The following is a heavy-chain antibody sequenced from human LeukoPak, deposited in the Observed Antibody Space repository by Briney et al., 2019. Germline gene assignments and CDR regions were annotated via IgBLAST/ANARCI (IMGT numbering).Heavy chain of an antibody. CDR2: INPSSGTT. Sequence: REASVKVSCTASGYTFTSYHMHWVRQAPGQGLEWMGIINPSSGTTNYAQKFRGRVTMTRDMSTSTVYMELSSLRSEDTAVYYCARDGHSINYYDSSGYPNDAFDIWGQGTMVTVSS. J-gene: IGHJ3*02. CDR3: ARDGHSINYYDSSGYPNDAFDI. V-gene: IGHV1-46*01. D-gene: IGHD3-22*01. CDR1: GYTFTSYH.